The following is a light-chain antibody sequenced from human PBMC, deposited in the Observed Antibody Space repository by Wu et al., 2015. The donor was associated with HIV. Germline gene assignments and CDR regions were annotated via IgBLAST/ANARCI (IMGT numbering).Light chain of an antibody. J-gene: IGKJ1*01. CDR2: GAS. Sequence: DIQMTQSPSSLSASVGDRVAITCRASQNIDTYLNWYQQKPGKAPKLLIYGASSLQSGVPSRFSGSGSGTDFTLTISSLQPEDFATYFCQQSYSTPRTFGQGPRWKSN. CDR1: QNIDTY. V-gene: IGKV1-39*01. CDR3: QQSYSTPRT.